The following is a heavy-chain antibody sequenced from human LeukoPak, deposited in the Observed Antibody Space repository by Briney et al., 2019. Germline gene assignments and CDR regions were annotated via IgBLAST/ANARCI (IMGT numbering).Heavy chain of an antibody. Sequence: GGSLRLSCAASGFTFSNAWMSWVRQAPGKGLEWVGRIKSKTDGGTTDYAAPVKGRFTISRDDSKNTLYLQMNSLKTEDTAVYYCTTEGGPYCGGDCYFFDYWGLGTLVTVSS. CDR1: GFTFSNAW. D-gene: IGHD2-21*02. CDR2: IKSKTDGGTT. J-gene: IGHJ4*02. V-gene: IGHV3-15*01. CDR3: TTEGGPYCGGDCYFFDY.